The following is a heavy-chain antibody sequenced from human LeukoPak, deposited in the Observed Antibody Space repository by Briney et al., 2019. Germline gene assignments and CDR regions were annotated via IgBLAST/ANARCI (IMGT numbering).Heavy chain of an antibody. J-gene: IGHJ4*02. CDR3: AREPIAVAGVDY. CDR2: INHSGST. D-gene: IGHD6-19*01. V-gene: IGHV4-34*01. CDR1: GGSISSYY. Sequence: SETLSLTCTVSGGSISSYYWSWIRQPPGKGLEWIGEINHSGSTNYNPSLKSRVTISVDTSKNQFSLKLSSVTAADTAVYYCAREPIAVAGVDYWGQGTLVTVSS.